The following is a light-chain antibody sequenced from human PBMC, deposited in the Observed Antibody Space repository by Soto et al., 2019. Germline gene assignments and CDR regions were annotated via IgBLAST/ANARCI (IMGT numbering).Light chain of an antibody. CDR3: TSYTTNSTGV. V-gene: IGLV2-14*01. J-gene: IGLJ1*01. CDR1: SSDVGDYDY. Sequence: QSVLTQPASVSGSPGQSITISCTGTSSDVGDYDYVSWYQQHPGKAPKLMIYEVTNRPSGVSNRFSGSKSGNTASLTISGLQAEDEDDYYCTSYTTNSTGVFGAGTKVTVL. CDR2: EVT.